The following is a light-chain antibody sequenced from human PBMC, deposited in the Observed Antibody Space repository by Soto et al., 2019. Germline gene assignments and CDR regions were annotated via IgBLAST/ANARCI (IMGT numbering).Light chain of an antibody. J-gene: IGLJ1*01. CDR3: SSYTSSSTPYV. Sequence: QSALTQPASVSGSPGQSITISCTGTSSDVGGYNFVSWYQQHPVKAPKLIFYDVTKRPSGVSARFSGSKSGNTASLTISGLQAEDEADYYCSSYTSSSTPYVFGTGTKLTVL. CDR1: SSDVGGYNF. V-gene: IGLV2-14*01. CDR2: DVT.